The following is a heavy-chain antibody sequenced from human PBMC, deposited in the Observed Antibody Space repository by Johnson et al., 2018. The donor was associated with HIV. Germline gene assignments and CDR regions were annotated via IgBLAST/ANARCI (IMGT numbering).Heavy chain of an antibody. CDR3: ARGGTYNWSPDRIGNAFDI. Sequence: QVQLVESGGDLVKPGGSLRVSCLASGFVFSDSHMSWIRQAPGKGLEWISYISSGGSAIYYADSVRGRFTISRDNAKKSLFLQLRRLSAGETGVYYCARGGTYNWSPDRIGNAFDIWGQGTTVTVSS. D-gene: IGHD1-20*01. J-gene: IGHJ3*02. V-gene: IGHV3-11*01. CDR2: ISSGGSAI. CDR1: GFVFSDSH.